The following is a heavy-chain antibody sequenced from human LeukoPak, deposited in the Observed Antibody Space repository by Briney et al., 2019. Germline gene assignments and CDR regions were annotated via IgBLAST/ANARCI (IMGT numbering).Heavy chain of an antibody. CDR3: ARDTNNEYSSSPYYFDY. CDR2: IIPILGIA. J-gene: IGHJ4*02. Sequence: GASVKVSCKVSGYTLTELSMHWVRQAPGKGLEWMGRIIPILGIANYAQKFQGRVTITADKSTSTAYMELSSLRSEDTAVYYCARDTNNEYSSSPYYFDYWGQGTLVTVSS. CDR1: GYTLTELS. D-gene: IGHD6-13*01. V-gene: IGHV1-69*04.